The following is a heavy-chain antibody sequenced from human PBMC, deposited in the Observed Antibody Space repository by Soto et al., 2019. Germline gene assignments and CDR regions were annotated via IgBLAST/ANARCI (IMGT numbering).Heavy chain of an antibody. CDR1: GGSISSYY. J-gene: IGHJ4*02. D-gene: IGHD1-7*01. Sequence: PSETLSLSCTVSGGSISSYYGSWIRQPPGKGLEWIGYIYYSGSTNYNPSLKSRVTISVDTSKNQFSLKLSSVTAADTAVYYCARHRKLRYFDCWGQGTLVTVSS. CDR3: ARHRKLRYFDC. V-gene: IGHV4-59*08. CDR2: IYYSGST.